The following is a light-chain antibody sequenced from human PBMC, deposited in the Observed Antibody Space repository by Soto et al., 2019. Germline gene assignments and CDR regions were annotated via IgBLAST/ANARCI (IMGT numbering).Light chain of an antibody. J-gene: IGKJ1*01. V-gene: IGKV3-15*01. CDR1: QGVSSN. CDR2: GAS. Sequence: EIVLTQSPATLSVSPGERATLSCRASQGVSSNLAWYQQKPGQGPRLLIYGASTRATGIPARFSGSGSGTEFTLNISSLQPEDFALYYCQQYNNWPPRGTFGQGTKVDI. CDR3: QQYNNWPPRGT.